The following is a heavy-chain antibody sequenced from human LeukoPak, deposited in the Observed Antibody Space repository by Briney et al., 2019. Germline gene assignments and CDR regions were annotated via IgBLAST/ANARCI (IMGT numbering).Heavy chain of an antibody. CDR1: GYTFTSYA. CDR3: AREEAAAACLDP. J-gene: IGHJ5*02. Sequence: ASVKVSCKASGYTFTSYALHWVRQAPGQRLEWMGWINAGNGNTKYSQKFQGRVTITRDTSASTAYMELSSLRSEDTAVYYCAREEAAAACLDPWGQGTLVTVSS. CDR2: INAGNGNT. D-gene: IGHD6-13*01. V-gene: IGHV1-3*01.